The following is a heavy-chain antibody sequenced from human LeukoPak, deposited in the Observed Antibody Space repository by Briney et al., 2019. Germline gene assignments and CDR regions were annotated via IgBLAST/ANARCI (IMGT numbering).Heavy chain of an antibody. CDR3: TRGPLMSYDSSGPHGY. J-gene: IGHJ4*02. V-gene: IGHV3-49*04. D-gene: IGHD3-22*01. CDR2: IRSKTYGGTT. Sequence: GGSLRLSCTASGFTFGDYAVSWVRQAPGKGLEWVGFIRSKTYGGTTEYAASVKGRFTISRDDSKSFAYLQMNSLKTEDTAVYYCTRGPLMSYDSSGPHGYWGQGTLVSVSS. CDR1: GFTFGDYA.